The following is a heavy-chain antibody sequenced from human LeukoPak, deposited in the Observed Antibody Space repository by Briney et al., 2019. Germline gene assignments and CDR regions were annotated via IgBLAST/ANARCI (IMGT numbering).Heavy chain of an antibody. Sequence: GGSLRLSCAASGFTVSSNYMSWARQAPGKGLEWVSVIYSGGSTYYADSVKGRFTISRDNSKNTLYLQMNSLRAEDTAVYYCARVGPYCSSTSCYDYWGQGTLVTVSS. CDR1: GFTVSSNY. J-gene: IGHJ4*02. CDR2: IYSGGST. CDR3: ARVGPYCSSTSCYDY. V-gene: IGHV3-53*01. D-gene: IGHD2-2*01.